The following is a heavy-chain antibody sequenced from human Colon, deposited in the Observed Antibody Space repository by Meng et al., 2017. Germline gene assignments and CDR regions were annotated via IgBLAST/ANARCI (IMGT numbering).Heavy chain of an antibody. Sequence: EGQLVESGGGLGHPGGSLNLSCAAPGFTFSGSAIHWVRQASGKGLEWVGRIRSKTYSYATAYAASVEGRFTISRDDSENTAFLQMSSLKTEDTAVYYCFSPNYFSDGSGRDYWGQGTLVTVSS. D-gene: IGHD3-22*01. CDR2: IRSKTYSYAT. V-gene: IGHV3-73*02. J-gene: IGHJ4*02. CDR3: FSPNYFSDGSGRDY. CDR1: GFTFSGSA.